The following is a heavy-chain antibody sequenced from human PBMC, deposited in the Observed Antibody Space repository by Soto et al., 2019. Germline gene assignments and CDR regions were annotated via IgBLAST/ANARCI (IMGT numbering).Heavy chain of an antibody. V-gene: IGHV5-51*01. Sequence: PGESLKISCKGSGYSFTSYWIGWVRQMPGKGLEWMGIIYPGDSDTRYSPSFQGQVTISADKSISTAYLQWSSLKASDTAMYYCARRSMVRGVIKKYYYYYYMDVWGKGTTVTVSS. CDR2: IYPGDSDT. D-gene: IGHD3-10*01. CDR1: GYSFTSYW. J-gene: IGHJ6*03. CDR3: ARRSMVRGVIKKYYYYYYMDV.